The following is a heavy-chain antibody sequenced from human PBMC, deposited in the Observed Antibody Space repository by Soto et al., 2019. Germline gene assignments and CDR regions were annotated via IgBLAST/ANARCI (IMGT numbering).Heavy chain of an antibody. CDR3: ARAPFSSSSFFFDY. D-gene: IGHD6-6*01. V-gene: IGHV1-46*01. Sequence: ASVKVSCKASGYPFTAYFMHWVRQAPGQGLEWIGIINPRGGSTNYGQKFQGRVGLTWDTSTSAVYMDLSSLRSDDTAVYFCARAPFSSSSFFFDYWGQGTLVTVSS. J-gene: IGHJ4*02. CDR2: INPRGGST. CDR1: GYPFTAYF.